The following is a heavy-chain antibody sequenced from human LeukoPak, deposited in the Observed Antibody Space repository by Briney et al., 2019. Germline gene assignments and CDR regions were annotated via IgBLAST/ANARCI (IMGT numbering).Heavy chain of an antibody. V-gene: IGHV2-5*01. D-gene: IGHD3-3*01. CDR2: IYWNDDK. CDR3: ALVPIFWSGQPEMDV. J-gene: IGHJ6*04. Sequence: SGPTLVNPTQTLTLTCTFSGFSLSTSGVGVGWIRQPPGKALEWLALIYWNDDKRYSPSLKSRLTITKDTSKNQVVLTMTNMDPVDTATYYCALVPIFWSGQPEMDVWGKGTTVTVSS. CDR1: GFSLSTSGVG.